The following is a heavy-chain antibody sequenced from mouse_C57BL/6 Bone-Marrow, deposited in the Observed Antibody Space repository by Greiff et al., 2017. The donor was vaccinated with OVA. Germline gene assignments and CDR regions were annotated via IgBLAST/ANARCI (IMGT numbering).Heavy chain of an antibody. CDR1: GYTFTSYW. Sequence: QVQLQQPGAELVKPGASVKLSCKASGYTFTSYWMHWVKQRPGQGLEWIGMIHPNSGSTNYNEKFKSKATLTVDKSSSTAYMQLSSLTSEDSAVDYCAGYDGYSAWFAYWGQGTLVTVSA. J-gene: IGHJ3*01. D-gene: IGHD2-3*01. CDR3: AGYDGYSAWFAY. V-gene: IGHV1-64*01. CDR2: IHPNSGST.